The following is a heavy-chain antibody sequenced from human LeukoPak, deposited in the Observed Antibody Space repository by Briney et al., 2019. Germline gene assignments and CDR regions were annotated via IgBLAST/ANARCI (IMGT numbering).Heavy chain of an antibody. D-gene: IGHD5-12*01. J-gene: IGHJ4*02. V-gene: IGHV4-39*07. CDR3: ARDKGGYIGSYYFDY. CDR2: IYYSGST. Sequence: SETLSLTCTVSGGSISSSSYYWGWIRQPPGKGLEWIGSIYYSGSTYYNPSLKSRVTISVDTSKNQFSLKLSSVTAADTAVYYCARDKGGYIGSYYFDYWGQGTLVTVSS. CDR1: GGSISSSSYY.